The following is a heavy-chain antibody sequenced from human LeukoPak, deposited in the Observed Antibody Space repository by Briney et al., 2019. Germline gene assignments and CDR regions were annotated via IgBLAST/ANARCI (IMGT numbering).Heavy chain of an antibody. CDR2: IYHSGST. CDR3: ARRLGDAFDT. J-gene: IGHJ3*02. D-gene: IGHD3-16*01. Sequence: GSLRPSCAASGFTVSSNYMSWVRQAPGKGLEWIGSIYHSGSTYYNPSLKSRVTISVDTSKNQFSLKLSSVTAADTAVYYCARRLGDAFDTWGQGTMVTVSS. CDR1: GFTVSSNY. V-gene: IGHV4-38-2*01.